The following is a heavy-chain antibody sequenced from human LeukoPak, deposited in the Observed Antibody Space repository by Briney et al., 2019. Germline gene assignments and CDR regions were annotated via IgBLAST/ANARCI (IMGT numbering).Heavy chain of an antibody. CDR1: GFTLSSYW. J-gene: IGHJ4*02. D-gene: IGHD6-19*01. CDR2: IKHDGSEK. CDR3: ARVSSSGWNFDY. Sequence: GGSLRLSCAASGFTLSSYWMTWVRQAPGKGLEWVANIKHDGSEKYYVISVKGRFTISKDNAKSSPFLQSDSLRAEGTAVYYTARVSSSGWNFDYWGQGTLVTVSS. V-gene: IGHV3-7*04.